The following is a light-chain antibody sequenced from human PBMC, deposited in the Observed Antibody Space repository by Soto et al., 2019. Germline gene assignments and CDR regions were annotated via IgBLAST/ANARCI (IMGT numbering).Light chain of an antibody. CDR2: GAS. CDR3: QQYNKWPIT. CDR1: QSISGN. J-gene: IGKJ5*01. V-gene: IGKV3D-15*01. Sequence: EIVMTQSPATLSVSPGERATLSCRASQSISGNLAWYQQKPGQAPRLLIYGASTSATGIPARFSGSGSGTEFTLTFSSLESQDFAVYYCQQYNKWPITFGQGTRLEIK.